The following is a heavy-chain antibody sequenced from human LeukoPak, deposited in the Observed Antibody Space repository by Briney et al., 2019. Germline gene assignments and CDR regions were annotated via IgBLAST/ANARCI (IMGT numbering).Heavy chain of an antibody. CDR1: GYTFTSYG. V-gene: IGHV1-46*01. J-gene: IGHJ4*02. Sequence: ASVKVSCKGSGYTFTSYGISWVRQAPGQGPEWMGIINPRGGSTDYSQRFQDRLTMTSDTSTSTVYMELNSLRSEDTAVYFCARVGVTAATADYWGQGTLVTVSS. CDR2: INPRGGST. D-gene: IGHD6-25*01. CDR3: ARVGVTAATADY.